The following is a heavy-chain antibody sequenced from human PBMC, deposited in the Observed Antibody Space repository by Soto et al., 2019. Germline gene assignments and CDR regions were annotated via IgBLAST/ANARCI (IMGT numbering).Heavy chain of an antibody. CDR2: IIPIFGTA. CDR1: GGTFSSYA. CDR3: ARGCSSTSCYPPRTYYYGMDV. Sequence: SSVKVSCKAAGGTFSSYASSWLRQAPGQGLEWMGGIIPIFGTANYAQKFQGRVTITADESTSTAYMELSSLRSEDTAVYYCARGCSSTSCYPPRTYYYGMDVWGQGTTVTVSS. D-gene: IGHD2-2*01. J-gene: IGHJ6*02. V-gene: IGHV1-69*13.